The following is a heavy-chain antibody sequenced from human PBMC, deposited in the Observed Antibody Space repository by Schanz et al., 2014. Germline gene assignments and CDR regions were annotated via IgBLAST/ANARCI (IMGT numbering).Heavy chain of an antibody. Sequence: DVQLLESGGGLVQPGGSLRLSCAASGFTFNSYATTRVRQAPGTGLEWDASISRSGGSKYYADSVKGRFSISRDNPENTLYRQMNSLSADDTAVLYCAKGMGYYSGGTCYDYYYYGLDVWGQGTTVTVSS. D-gene: IGHD2-15*01. CDR2: ISRSGGSK. CDR3: AKGMGYYSGGTCYDYYYYGLDV. V-gene: IGHV3-23*01. J-gene: IGHJ6*02. CDR1: GFTFNSYA.